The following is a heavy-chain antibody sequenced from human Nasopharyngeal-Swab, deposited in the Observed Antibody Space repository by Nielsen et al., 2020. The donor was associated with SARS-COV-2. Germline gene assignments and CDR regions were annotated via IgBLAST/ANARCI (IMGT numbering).Heavy chain of an antibody. CDR2: YIPIFGTA. CDR3: ARGEVRGVIILHYYYYYGMDV. V-gene: IGHV1-69*01. D-gene: IGHD3-10*01. J-gene: IGHJ6*02. Sequence: WGRHAPEQGLEWGRGYIPIFGTANYAQKFQDRVTFTAEESTSTAYLELSSLRSEDTAVYYCARGEVRGVIILHYYYYYGMDVWGQGTTVTVSS.